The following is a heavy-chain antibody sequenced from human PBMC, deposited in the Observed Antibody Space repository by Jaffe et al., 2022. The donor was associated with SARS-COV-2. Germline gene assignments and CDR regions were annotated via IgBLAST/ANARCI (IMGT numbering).Heavy chain of an antibody. V-gene: IGHV3-23*01. CDR1: GFTFSSYA. Sequence: EVQLLESGGGLVQPGGSLRLSCAASGFTFSSYAMSWVRQAPGKGLEWVSAISGSGGSTYYADSVKGRFTISRDNSKNTLYLQMNSLRAEDTAVYYCVKIGYCSSTSCYTWGYYYYYGMDVWGQGTTVTVSS. J-gene: IGHJ6*02. CDR3: VKIGYCSSTSCYTWGYYYYYGMDV. D-gene: IGHD2-2*02. CDR2: ISGSGGST.